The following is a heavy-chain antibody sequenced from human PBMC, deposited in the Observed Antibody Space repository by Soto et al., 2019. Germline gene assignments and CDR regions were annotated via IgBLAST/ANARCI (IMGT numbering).Heavy chain of an antibody. J-gene: IGHJ4*02. CDR2: INHSGIT. CDR3: ARFPFDSNDWTNPRYFDI. CDR1: GGSFSAYY. V-gene: IGHV4-34*01. D-gene: IGHD3-22*01. Sequence: QVQIQQWGAGLLKPAETLSLTCAVYGGSFSAYYWSWIRQPPGKGLEWIGEINHSGITNYSPSLKSRVTMSVDTSKNQFSLKLTSVTAADTALYYCARFPFDSNDWTNPRYFDIWGQGTLVTVSS.